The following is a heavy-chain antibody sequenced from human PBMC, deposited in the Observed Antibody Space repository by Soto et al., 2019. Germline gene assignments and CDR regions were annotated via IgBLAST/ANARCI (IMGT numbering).Heavy chain of an antibody. Sequence: PSETLSLTCSVYGGSFSGYYWSWIRQPPGKGLEWIGEINHSGSTNYNPSLKSRVTISVDTSKNQFSLKLSSVTAADTAVYYCAAWLFQVDLWGKGTTVTVLL. J-gene: IGHJ6*04. CDR2: INHSGST. CDR3: AAWLFQVDL. V-gene: IGHV4-34*01. D-gene: IGHD3-22*01. CDR1: GGSFSGYY.